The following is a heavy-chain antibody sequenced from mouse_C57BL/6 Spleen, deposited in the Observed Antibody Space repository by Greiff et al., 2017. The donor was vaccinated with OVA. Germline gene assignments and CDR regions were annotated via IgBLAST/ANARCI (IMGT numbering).Heavy chain of an antibody. Sequence: EVKLVESGGDLVKPGGSLKLSCAASGFTFSSYGMSWVRQTPDKRLEWVATISSGGSYTYYPDSVKGRFTISRDNAKNTLYLQMSSLKSEDTAMYHCARHNWDGDYYAMDYWGQGTSVTVSS. J-gene: IGHJ4*01. CDR3: ARHNWDGDYYAMDY. V-gene: IGHV5-6*01. D-gene: IGHD4-1*01. CDR2: ISSGGSYT. CDR1: GFTFSSYG.